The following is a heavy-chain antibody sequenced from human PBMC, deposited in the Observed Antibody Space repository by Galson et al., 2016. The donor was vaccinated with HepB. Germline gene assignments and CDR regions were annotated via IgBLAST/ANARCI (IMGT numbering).Heavy chain of an antibody. CDR3: AHRPNTMTTGYCAY. CDR2: IYWDDDK. Sequence: PALVKPTQTLTLTCTFSGFSLSTSGVGVGWIRQPPGKALEWLAFIYWDDDKRYSPSLKSRLTITKDTSKNQVVLTMTNKDPVDTATYYCAHRPNTMTTGYCAYWGQGTLVTVSS. D-gene: IGHD4-17*01. J-gene: IGHJ4*02. V-gene: IGHV2-5*02. CDR1: GFSLSTSGVG.